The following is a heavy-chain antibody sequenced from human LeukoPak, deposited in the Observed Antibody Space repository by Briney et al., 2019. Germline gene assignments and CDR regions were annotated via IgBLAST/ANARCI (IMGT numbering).Heavy chain of an antibody. V-gene: IGHV3-74*01. CDR3: SRSAYYDGSGNYYDY. Sequence: PGGSLRLSCAASGFSFSDYYMSWICQAPGKGLVWVSRISDGGSTTTYADSVKGRFTISRDNAKNTLYLQMNGLRAEDTAVYYCSRSAYYDGSGNYYDYWGQGTLVTVSS. J-gene: IGHJ4*02. D-gene: IGHD3-22*01. CDR1: GFSFSDYY. CDR2: ISDGGSTT.